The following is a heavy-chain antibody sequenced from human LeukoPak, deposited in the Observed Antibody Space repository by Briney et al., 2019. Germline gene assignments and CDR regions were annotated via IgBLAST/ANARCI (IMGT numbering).Heavy chain of an antibody. J-gene: IGHJ6*03. V-gene: IGHV3-30*02. CDR1: GLIFSTCG. Sequence: PGGSLRLSCVASGLIFSTCGMHWVRQAPGKGLEWLTHIWYDESATYYADSVKGRFTISRENSKNTLYLQMNSLRGEDTAVYYCAKQMMERQQYYYMDVWGKGTSVTVSS. D-gene: IGHD6-13*01. CDR2: IWYDESAT. CDR3: AKQMMERQQYYYMDV.